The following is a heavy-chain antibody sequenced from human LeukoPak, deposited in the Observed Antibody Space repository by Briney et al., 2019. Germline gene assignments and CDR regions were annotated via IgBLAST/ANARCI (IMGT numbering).Heavy chain of an antibody. CDR1: GFSFSTHG. D-gene: IGHD2-21*01. CDR2: IWHDGRSI. J-gene: IGHJ4*02. Sequence: PGGSLRLSCVASGFSFSTHGIHWVRQAPGKGLEWVAVIWHDGRSIYNEDSVKGRFTISRDTSENTVYLQMNSLRAEDTAAYYCAKGFSTLWVNYFDDWGQGTPVTVSS. V-gene: IGHV3-33*06. CDR3: AKGFSTLWVNYFDD.